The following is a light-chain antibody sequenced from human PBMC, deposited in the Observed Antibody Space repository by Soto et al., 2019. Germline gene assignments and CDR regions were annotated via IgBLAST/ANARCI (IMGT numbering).Light chain of an antibody. CDR1: SSDVGGYNY. CDR2: EVS. V-gene: IGLV2-8*01. Sequence: QSALTQPPSASGSPGQSVTISCTGTSSDVGGYNYVSWYQQHPGKAPKLMFSEVSKRPSGVPDRFSGSKSGNTASLTVSGLQAEDEADYYCSSFAGNNNLVFGGGTKVTLL. J-gene: IGLJ2*01. CDR3: SSFAGNNNLV.